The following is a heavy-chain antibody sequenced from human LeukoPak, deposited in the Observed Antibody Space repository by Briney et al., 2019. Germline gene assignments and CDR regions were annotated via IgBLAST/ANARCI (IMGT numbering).Heavy chain of an antibody. Sequence: PSETLSLTCTVSGGSISSSSYYWGWIRQPPGKGLEWIGEINHSGSTNYNPSLKSRVTISVDTSKNQFSLKLSSVTAADTAVYYCARTYYLDYWGQGTLVTVSS. CDR3: ARTYYLDY. J-gene: IGHJ4*02. CDR1: GGSISSSSYY. V-gene: IGHV4-39*07. CDR2: INHSGST. D-gene: IGHD3-16*01.